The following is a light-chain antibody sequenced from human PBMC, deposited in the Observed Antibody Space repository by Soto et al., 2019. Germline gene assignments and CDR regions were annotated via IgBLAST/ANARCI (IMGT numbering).Light chain of an antibody. CDR2: GAS. J-gene: IGKJ2*01. V-gene: IGKV3-20*01. CDR1: QSVSSSY. CDR3: QQFGSSIPHT. Sequence: EIVLTQSPGTLSLSPGERATLSCRASQSVSSSYLAWYQQKPGQAPRLLIYGASCRATGIPDRFSGSGSGTDFTLTISRLEPEDFGVYYCQQFGSSIPHTFGQGTKLEIK.